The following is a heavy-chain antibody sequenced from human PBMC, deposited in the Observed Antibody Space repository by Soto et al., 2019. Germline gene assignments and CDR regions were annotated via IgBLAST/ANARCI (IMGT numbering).Heavy chain of an antibody. Sequence: SVKVSCKASEFTFTSSTVQWVRQARGQRLEWIGWIVVGSGKTNYAQKFQERVTITRDMSTSTAYMELSSLRSEDTAVYYCAAADEGWKLALDVWGQGTTVTVSS. D-gene: IGHD3-3*02. CDR3: AAADEGWKLALDV. CDR1: EFTFTSST. J-gene: IGHJ6*02. CDR2: IVVGSGKT. V-gene: IGHV1-58*01.